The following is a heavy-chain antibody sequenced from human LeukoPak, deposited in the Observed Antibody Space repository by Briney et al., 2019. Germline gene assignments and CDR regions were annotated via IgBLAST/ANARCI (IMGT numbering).Heavy chain of an antibody. CDR2: IIPIFGTA. Sequence: SVKVSCKASGGTFSSYAISWVRQAPGQGLEWMGGIIPIFGTANYAQKFQGRVTITTDESTSTAYMELSSLRSEDTAVYYCARDLQQAPYYFDYWGQGTLVTVSS. D-gene: IGHD5-18*01. CDR1: GGTFSSYA. J-gene: IGHJ4*02. CDR3: ARDLQQAPYYFDY. V-gene: IGHV1-69*05.